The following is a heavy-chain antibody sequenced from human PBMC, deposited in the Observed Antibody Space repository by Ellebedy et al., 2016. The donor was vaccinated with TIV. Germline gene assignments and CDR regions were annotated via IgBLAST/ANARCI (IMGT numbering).Heavy chain of an antibody. J-gene: IGHJ4*02. CDR3: ARLGASSSRDY. V-gene: IGHV3-7*03. CDR2: IKQDGSGE. D-gene: IGHD6-13*01. Sequence: GESLKISCVGSGFRFRSYGMHWVRQASGKGLEWVATIKQDGSGENYVDSVKGRLTIYRDNAKNSLYLQMNSLRAEDTAVYYCARLGASSSRDYWGQGTLVTVSS. CDR1: GFRFRSYG.